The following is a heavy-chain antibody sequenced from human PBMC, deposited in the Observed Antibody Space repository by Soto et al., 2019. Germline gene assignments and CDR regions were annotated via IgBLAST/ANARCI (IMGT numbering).Heavy chain of an antibody. CDR1: GYTFSTYG. J-gene: IGHJ4*02. V-gene: IGHV1-18*01. CDR3: ARVGPSREVPYPFEY. CDR2: ISAYNHYT. D-gene: IGHD1-26*01. Sequence: VDLVQSGPEVMKPGASLNVSCKASGYTFSTYGISWVRQAPGQGLDWMGWISAYNHYTNYAQKFQGRVTMTTDTSTNTAYMELRSLRSGDTAMYFCARVGPSREVPYPFEYWGQGTLVTFSS.